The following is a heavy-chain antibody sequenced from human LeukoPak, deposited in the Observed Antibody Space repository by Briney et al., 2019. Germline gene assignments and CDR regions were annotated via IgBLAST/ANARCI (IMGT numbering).Heavy chain of an antibody. V-gene: IGHV4-28*03. CDR1: GHSITSSSW. CDR3: ARVKSSGTISKYYFDY. J-gene: IGHJ4*02. CDR2: IYHSGTT. D-gene: IGHD6-19*01. Sequence: SDTLSLTCAVSGHSITSSSWWGWIRQPPGKGLEWIGYIYHSGTTYYNPSLQSRVTMSVDTSKNQFSLKLSSVTAADTAVYYCARVKSSGTISKYYFDYWGQGTLVTVSS.